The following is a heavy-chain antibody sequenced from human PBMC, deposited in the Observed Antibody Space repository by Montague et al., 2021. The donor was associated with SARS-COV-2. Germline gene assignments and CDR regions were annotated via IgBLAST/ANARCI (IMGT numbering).Heavy chain of an antibody. Sequence: SETLSLTCAVSGGSITVYYWNWIRQSAGKGLEWLGHIDDSGNTHYNPSVQSRLTMSVDTSKKQFSLKLTSVTAADTALYYCAGDIVAGLLSYWGQGTLVSVSS. J-gene: IGHJ4*02. CDR1: GGSITVYY. CDR2: IDDSGNT. V-gene: IGHV4-4*07. D-gene: IGHD5-12*01. CDR3: AGDIVAGLLSY.